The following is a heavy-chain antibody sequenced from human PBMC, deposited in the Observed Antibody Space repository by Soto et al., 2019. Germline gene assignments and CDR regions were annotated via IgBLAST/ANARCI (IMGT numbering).Heavy chain of an antibody. CDR1: GGSISSYY. CDR3: ARSATTIRYFDY. J-gene: IGHJ4*02. D-gene: IGHD5-12*01. CDR2: IYYSGST. Sequence: SETLSLTCPVSGGSISSYYWSWIRQPPGKGLEWIGYIYYSGSTNYNPSLKSRVTISVDTSKNQFSLKLSSVTAADTAVYYCARSATTIRYFDYWGQGTLVTVSS. V-gene: IGHV4-59*01.